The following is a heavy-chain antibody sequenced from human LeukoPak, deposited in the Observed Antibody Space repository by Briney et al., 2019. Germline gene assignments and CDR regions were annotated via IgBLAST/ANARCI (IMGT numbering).Heavy chain of an antibody. Sequence: GASVKVSCKASGYTFTSYYMHWVRQAPGQGLEWMAWINPNSGGTNYAQKFQGRVTMTRDTSISTAYMELSRLKSDDTAVYYCARGYYDGSDFEYFQHWGQGTLVTVSS. V-gene: IGHV1-2*02. CDR3: ARGYYDGSDFEYFQH. J-gene: IGHJ1*01. D-gene: IGHD3-22*01. CDR1: GYTFTSYY. CDR2: INPNSGGT.